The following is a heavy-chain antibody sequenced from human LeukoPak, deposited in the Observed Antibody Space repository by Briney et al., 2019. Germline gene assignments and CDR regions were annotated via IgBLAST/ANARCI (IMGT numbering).Heavy chain of an antibody. CDR3: ATGSSSSSIFY. D-gene: IGHD6-6*01. CDR2: IIPILGIA. Sequence: GASVKVSCKASGGTFSSYAISWVRQAPGQGLEWMGRIIPILGIANYAQKFQGRVTITADKSTSTAYMELSSLRSEDTAVYYRATGSSSSSIFYWGQGTLVTVSS. V-gene: IGHV1-69*04. J-gene: IGHJ4*02. CDR1: GGTFSSYA.